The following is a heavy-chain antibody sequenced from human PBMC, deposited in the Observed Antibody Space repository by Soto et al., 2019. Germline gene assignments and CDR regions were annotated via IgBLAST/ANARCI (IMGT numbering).Heavy chain of an antibody. CDR1: GFTLSGHG. Sequence: VASGGGVVQLGRSLSLSCAASGFTLSGHGLHWVRQAPGKGLEWVAVVTHDGTERHYPDSVKGRFTITRDISKNTFYLQMNSLRVEDTAMYYCAREKNSGYYRTVDYWGQGTLVTVSS. D-gene: IGHD3-10*01. J-gene: IGHJ4*02. V-gene: IGHV3-30*03. CDR2: VTHDGTER. CDR3: AREKNSGYYRTVDY.